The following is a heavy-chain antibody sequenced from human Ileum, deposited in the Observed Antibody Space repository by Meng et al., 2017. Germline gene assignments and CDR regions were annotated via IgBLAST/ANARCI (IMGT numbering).Heavy chain of an antibody. CDR3: ARDSGVAEYDF. D-gene: IGHD6-13*01. J-gene: IGHJ4*02. CDR2: IKNDGSEK. Sequence: GESLKISCAASGFKFSRYWFSWVRQAPGKGLEWVANIKNDGSEKYYVESVKGRFSISRDNAKNSVYVQMSSLRVEDTAVYYCARDSGVAEYDFWGQGNLVTGAS. CDR1: GFKFSRYW. V-gene: IGHV3-7*01.